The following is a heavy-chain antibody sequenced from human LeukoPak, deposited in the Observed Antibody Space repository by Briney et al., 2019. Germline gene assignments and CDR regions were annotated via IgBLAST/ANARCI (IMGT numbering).Heavy chain of an antibody. CDR1: GFTFSSYS. CDR3: ARDLSGLHAFDI. D-gene: IGHD3-9*01. V-gene: IGHV3-21*01. CDR2: ISSSSSYI. Sequence: GGSLRLSCAASGFTFSSYSMNWVRQAPGKGLEWVSSISSSSSYIYYADSVKGRFTISRDNAENSLYLQMNSLRAEDTAVYYCARDLSGLHAFDIWGQGTMVTVSS. J-gene: IGHJ3*02.